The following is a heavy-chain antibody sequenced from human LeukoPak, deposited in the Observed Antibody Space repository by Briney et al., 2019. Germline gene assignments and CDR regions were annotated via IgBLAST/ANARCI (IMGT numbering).Heavy chain of an antibody. Sequence: GGSLRLSCAASGFTLSSYAMSWVRQAPGKGLEWVSAISGNGDSTYYADSVKGRLTISRDNSKNTLYLQMNSLRAEDTAVYNCAGGRGSYSLDYWGQGTLVPVS. CDR2: ISGNGDST. V-gene: IGHV3-23*01. D-gene: IGHD3-10*01. J-gene: IGHJ4*02. CDR1: GFTLSSYA. CDR3: AGGRGSYSLDY.